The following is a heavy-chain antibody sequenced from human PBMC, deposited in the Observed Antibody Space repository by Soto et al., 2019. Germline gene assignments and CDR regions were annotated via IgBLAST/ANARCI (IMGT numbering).Heavy chain of an antibody. CDR2: IYYSGST. Sequence: SETLSLTCTVSGGSISSGGYYWSWIRQHPGKGLEWIGYIYYSGSTYYNPSLKSRVTISVDTSMNQFSLKLSSVTAADTAVYYCARVLAVAGTQGAYFDYWGQGTLVTVSS. CDR1: GGSISSGGYY. D-gene: IGHD6-19*01. V-gene: IGHV4-31*03. CDR3: ARVLAVAGTQGAYFDY. J-gene: IGHJ4*02.